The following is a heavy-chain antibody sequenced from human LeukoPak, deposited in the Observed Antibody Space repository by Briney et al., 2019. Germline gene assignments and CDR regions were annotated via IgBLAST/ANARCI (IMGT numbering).Heavy chain of an antibody. Sequence: GGSLRLSCAASGFTFSRNAMNWVRQAPGKGLEWVAAISGNGLGTYYADSVKGRFNISRDNSRNTLYLQMNSLRIENTAFYYCAKDANYLRSSGYLVPIDFWGQGTLVTVSS. J-gene: IGHJ4*02. CDR1: GFTFSRNA. CDR2: ISGNGLGT. V-gene: IGHV3-23*01. CDR3: AKDANYLRSSGYLVPIDF. D-gene: IGHD3-22*01.